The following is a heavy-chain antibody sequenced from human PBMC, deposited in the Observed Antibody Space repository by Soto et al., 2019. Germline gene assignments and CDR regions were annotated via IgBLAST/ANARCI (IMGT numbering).Heavy chain of an antibody. CDR3: ARNPRLGYCSSTSCPTLGGMDV. D-gene: IGHD2-2*01. J-gene: IGHJ6*02. Sequence: GESLKISCKGSGYSFTSYWISWVRQMPGKGLEWMGRIDPSDSYTNYSPSFQGHVTISADKSISTAYLQWSSLKASDTAMYYCARNPRLGYCSSTSCPTLGGMDVWGQGTTVTVSS. CDR2: IDPSDSYT. CDR1: GYSFTSYW. V-gene: IGHV5-10-1*01.